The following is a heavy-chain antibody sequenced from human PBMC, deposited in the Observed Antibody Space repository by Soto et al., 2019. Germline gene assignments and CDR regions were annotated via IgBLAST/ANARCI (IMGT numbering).Heavy chain of an antibody. CDR2: IYPGDSDT. J-gene: IGHJ6*02. D-gene: IGHD2-2*01. CDR3: ARHLKYCSSTSCYPGRYYYYYYGMDV. CDR1: GYSFTSYW. Sequence: ESLKISCKGSGYSFTSYWIGWVRQMPGKGLEWMGIIYPGDSDTRYSPSFQGQVTISADKSISTAYLQWSSLKASDTAMYYCARHLKYCSSTSCYPGRYYYYYYGMDVWGQGTTVTDSS. V-gene: IGHV5-51*01.